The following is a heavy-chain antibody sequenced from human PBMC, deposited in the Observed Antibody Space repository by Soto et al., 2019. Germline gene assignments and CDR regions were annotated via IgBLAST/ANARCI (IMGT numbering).Heavy chain of an antibody. CDR1: GGSISYNSYD. V-gene: IGHV4-39*02. CDR2: IFYTGTT. J-gene: IGHJ5*02. CDR3: ARVPTYYQRSVGYQPFHP. D-gene: IGHD3-22*01. Sequence: PSETLSLTCSVSGGSISYNSYDWGWIRQPPGKGLEGIGGIFYTGTTYYSPSLKDRVTMSMDTSKNSFSVNLTSVSAADTAMYYCARVPTYYQRSVGYQPFHPWGQGTQVTVSS.